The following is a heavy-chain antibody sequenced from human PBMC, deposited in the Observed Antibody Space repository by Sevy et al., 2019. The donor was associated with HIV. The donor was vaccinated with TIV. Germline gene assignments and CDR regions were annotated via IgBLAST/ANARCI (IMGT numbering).Heavy chain of an antibody. J-gene: IGHJ4*02. CDR1: GFTFSSYW. D-gene: IGHD5-12*01. Sequence: GGSLRLSCAASGFTFSSYWMTWVRQAPGKGLEWVANINRDGSTKNYVDSVKGRFTISRDNAKNTLYLQMNSLRAEDTAVYYCARDGYNYFDYWGQGTLVTVSS. CDR2: INRDGSTK. V-gene: IGHV3-7*01. CDR3: ARDGYNYFDY.